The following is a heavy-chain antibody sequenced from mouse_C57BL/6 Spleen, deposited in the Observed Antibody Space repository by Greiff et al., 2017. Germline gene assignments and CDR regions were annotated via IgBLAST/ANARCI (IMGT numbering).Heavy chain of an antibody. Sequence: QVQLQQSGAELVKPGASVKISCKASGYAFSSYWMNWVKQRPGKGLEWIGQIYPGDGDTNYNGKFKGKATRTADKSSSTAYMQLSSLTSEDSAVYFCARGGYDGAMDYWGQGTSVTVSS. CDR2: IYPGDGDT. V-gene: IGHV1-80*01. CDR3: ARGGYDGAMDY. J-gene: IGHJ4*01. D-gene: IGHD2-2*01. CDR1: GYAFSSYW.